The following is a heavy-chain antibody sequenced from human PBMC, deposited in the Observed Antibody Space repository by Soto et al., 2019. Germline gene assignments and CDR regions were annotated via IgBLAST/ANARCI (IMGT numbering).Heavy chain of an antibody. CDR2: INPSGGST. V-gene: IGHV1-46*03. CDR3: ASSAGIAGGSYYFDY. J-gene: IGHJ4*02. D-gene: IGHD6-13*01. Sequence: XVKVSCKASGYTFTSYYMHWVRHAPGQGLEWMGIINPSGGSTSYAQKFQGRVTMTRDTSTSTVYMELSSLRSEDTAVYYCASSAGIAGGSYYFDYWGQGTLVTVSS. CDR1: GYTFTSYY.